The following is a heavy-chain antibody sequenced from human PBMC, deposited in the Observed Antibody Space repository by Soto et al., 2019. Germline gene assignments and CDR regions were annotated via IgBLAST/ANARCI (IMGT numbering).Heavy chain of an antibody. Sequence: EVQLVESGGGLFQPGGSLRLSCAASGFTFINYWIYWVRQAPGKGLVWVSRVNNDGIDTTHADSVKGRFTFSRDNAENTLYLQMNSLRAEDTAVYYCARGGLQHALDVWGQGSTVTVSS. CDR1: GFTFINYW. J-gene: IGHJ6*02. CDR2: VNNDGIDT. CDR3: ARGGLQHALDV. V-gene: IGHV3-74*03. D-gene: IGHD6-13*01.